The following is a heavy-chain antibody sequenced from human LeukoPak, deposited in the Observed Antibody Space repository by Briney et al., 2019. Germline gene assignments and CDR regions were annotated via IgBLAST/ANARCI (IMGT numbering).Heavy chain of an antibody. CDR2: INSDGSST. CDR3: ARAFQSRVRGVIPDY. D-gene: IGHD3-10*01. J-gene: IGHJ4*02. CDR1: GFTFSSYW. Sequence: GGSLRLSCAASGFTFSSYWMHWVRQAPGKGLVWVSRINSDGSSTSYADSVKGRFTISRDNAKNTLYLQMNSLRAEDTAVYHCARAFQSRVRGVIPDYWGQGTLVTVSS. V-gene: IGHV3-74*01.